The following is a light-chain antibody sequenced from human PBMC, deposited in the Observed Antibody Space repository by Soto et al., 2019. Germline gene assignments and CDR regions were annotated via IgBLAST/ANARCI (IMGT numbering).Light chain of an antibody. J-gene: IGKJ1*01. V-gene: IGKV3-20*01. CDR2: STS. CDR3: QQYDSPIWT. CDR1: QSVGSSY. Sequence: ENVLTQSPGTLSLSPGEIATLSCRASQSVGSSYLAWYQQKPGQAPRLLIYSTSSRATDIPDRFSGGGSGTDFTHTISRLEAEDFVVYYCQQYDSPIWTFGQGTKVEIK.